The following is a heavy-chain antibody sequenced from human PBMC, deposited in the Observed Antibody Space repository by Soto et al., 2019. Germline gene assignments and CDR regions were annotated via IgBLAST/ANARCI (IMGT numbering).Heavy chain of an antibody. CDR1: GFVFSNFW. Sequence: EVQLVESGGGFVQPGGSLRLSCAASGFVFSNFWMSWVRQAPGKGLEWVANIKQDGSESYYVDSVKGRFTVSRDNAKNSLYLRLNSLRVEDTAVYYCAWGGYYPGYWGQGTLVTVSS. CDR3: AWGGYYPGY. V-gene: IGHV3-7*04. CDR2: IKQDGSES. J-gene: IGHJ4*02. D-gene: IGHD5-12*01.